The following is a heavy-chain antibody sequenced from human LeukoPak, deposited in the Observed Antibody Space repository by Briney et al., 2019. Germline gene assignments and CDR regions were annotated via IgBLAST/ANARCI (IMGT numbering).Heavy chain of an antibody. CDR1: GFTFSSYE. CDR3: ARSGYGDYFDY. J-gene: IGHJ4*02. CDR2: ISSSGSTI. V-gene: IGHV3-48*03. Sequence: GGSLRLSCAASGFTFSSYEMNWVRQAPGKGLEWVSYISSSGSTIYYADSVKGRFTISRDNAKNSLYLQMNSLRAEDTALYYCARSGYGDYFDYWGQGTLVTVSS. D-gene: IGHD4-17*01.